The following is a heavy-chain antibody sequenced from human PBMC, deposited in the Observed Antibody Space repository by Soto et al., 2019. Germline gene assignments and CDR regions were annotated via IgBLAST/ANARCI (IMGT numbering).Heavy chain of an antibody. D-gene: IGHD3-10*01. V-gene: IGHV3-23*01. Sequence: PGGSLRLSCAASGFTFSSYAMSWVRQAPGKGLEWVSAISGSGGSTYYADSVKGRFTISRDNSKNTLYLQMNSLRAEDTAVYYCVRHSMTRGVPSPSGMDVWGQGTTVTVSS. CDR3: VRHSMTRGVPSPSGMDV. J-gene: IGHJ6*02. CDR1: GFTFSSYA. CDR2: ISGSGGST.